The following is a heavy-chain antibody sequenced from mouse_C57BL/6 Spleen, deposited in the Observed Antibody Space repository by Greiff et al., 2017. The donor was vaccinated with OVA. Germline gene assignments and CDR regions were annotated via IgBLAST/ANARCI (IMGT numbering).Heavy chain of an antibody. J-gene: IGHJ1*03. CDR3: AKQDYGSSYGYFDV. D-gene: IGHD1-1*01. CDR1: GFSLTSYG. V-gene: IGHV2-5*01. Sequence: QVQLQQSGPGLVQPSQSLSITCTVSGFSLTSYGVHWVRQSPGKGLEWLGVIWRGGSTDYNAAFMSRLSITKDNSKSQVFFKMNSLQADDTAIYYCAKQDYGSSYGYFDVWGTGTTVTVSS. CDR2: IWRGGST.